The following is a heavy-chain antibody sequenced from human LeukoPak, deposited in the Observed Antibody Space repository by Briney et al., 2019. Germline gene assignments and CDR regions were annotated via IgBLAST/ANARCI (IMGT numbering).Heavy chain of an antibody. CDR2: IYYSGST. V-gene: IGHV4-39*07. Sequence: SETLSLTCTVSGGSISSSSYYWGWIPPPPGKGPEWIGSIYYSGSTYYNPSLKSRVTISVDTSKNQFSLKLSSVTAADTAVYYCAIWEPAAMLVDYWGQGTLVTVSS. D-gene: IGHD2-2*01. CDR1: GGSISSSSYY. J-gene: IGHJ4*02. CDR3: AIWEPAAMLVDY.